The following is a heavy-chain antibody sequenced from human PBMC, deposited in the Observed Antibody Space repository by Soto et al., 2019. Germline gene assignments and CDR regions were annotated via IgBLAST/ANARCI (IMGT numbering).Heavy chain of an antibody. V-gene: IGHV4-4*02. J-gene: IGHJ4*02. CDR2: IYHSGST. CDR1: VVSITTTKW. D-gene: IGHD3-22*01. CDR3: VRDVGNYYDSSPTGQLDY. Sequence: TETLYLTCAVSVVSITTTKWWSWVRQPPGKGLEWIGEIYHSGSTKHNPSLKSRVTMSVDKSKNQFSLKLNSVTAADTAVYYCVRDVGNYYDSSPTGQLDYWGQGTLVTVSS.